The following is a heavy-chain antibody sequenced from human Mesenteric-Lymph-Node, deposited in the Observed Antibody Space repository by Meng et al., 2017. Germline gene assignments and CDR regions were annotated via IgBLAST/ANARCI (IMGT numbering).Heavy chain of an antibody. D-gene: IGHD1-26*01. CDR1: GYTFTSYD. CDR2: MNPNSGNT. CDR3: ARGCPYSGSYPYWFDP. J-gene: IGHJ5*02. Sequence: ASVKVSCKASGYTFTSYDINWVRQATGQGLEWMGWMNPNSGNTGYAQKFQGRVTMTRNTSISTAYMELSSLRSEDTAVYYCARGCPYSGSYPYWFDPWGQGTLVTV. V-gene: IGHV1-8*01.